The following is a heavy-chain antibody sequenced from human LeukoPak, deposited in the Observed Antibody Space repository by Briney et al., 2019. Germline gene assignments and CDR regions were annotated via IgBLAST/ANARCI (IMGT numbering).Heavy chain of an antibody. CDR1: GYTLTELS. CDR2: FDPEDGET. CDR3: ATDLGGGYCSSTSCYEFDY. V-gene: IGHV1-24*01. Sequence: ASVKVSCKVSGYTLTELSMHWVRQAPGKGLEWMGGFDPEDGETIYAQKFQGRVTMTEDTSTDTAYMELSSLRSEDTAVYYCATDLGGGYCSSTSCYEFDYWGQGTLVTVSS. J-gene: IGHJ4*02. D-gene: IGHD2-2*01.